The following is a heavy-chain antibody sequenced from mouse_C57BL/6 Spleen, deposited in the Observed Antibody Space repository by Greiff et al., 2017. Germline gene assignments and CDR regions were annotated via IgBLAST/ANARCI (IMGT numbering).Heavy chain of an antibody. Sequence: EVMLVESGGGLVKPGGSLKLSCAASGFTFSSYAMSWVRQTPEKRLEWVATISDGGSYTYYPDNVKGRFTISRDNAKNNLYLQMSHLKSEDTAMYYCARFGDDGYSWFAYWGQGTLVTVSA. CDR2: ISDGGSYT. J-gene: IGHJ3*01. CDR1: GFTFSSYA. V-gene: IGHV5-4*03. D-gene: IGHD2-3*01. CDR3: ARFGDDGYSWFAY.